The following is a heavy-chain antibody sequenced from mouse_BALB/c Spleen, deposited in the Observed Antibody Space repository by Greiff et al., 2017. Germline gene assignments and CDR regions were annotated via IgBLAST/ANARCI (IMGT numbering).Heavy chain of an antibody. V-gene: IGHV2-6-5*01. Sequence: VQLQQSGPGLVAPSQSLSITCTVSGFSLTDYGVSWIRQPPGKGLEWLGVIWGGGSTYYNSALKSRLSISKDNSKSQVFLKMNSLQTDDTAMYYCATYYYGSSDYAMDYWGQGTSVTVSS. CDR3: ATYYYGSSDYAMDY. J-gene: IGHJ4*01. D-gene: IGHD1-1*01. CDR1: GFSLTDYG. CDR2: IWGGGST.